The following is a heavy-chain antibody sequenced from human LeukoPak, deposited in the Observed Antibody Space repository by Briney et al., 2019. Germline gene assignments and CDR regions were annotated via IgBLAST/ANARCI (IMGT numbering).Heavy chain of an antibody. V-gene: IGHV3-30*18. J-gene: IGHJ4*02. Sequence: GGSLTLSCAASGFTFSSSVMHWVRQAPGKRLEWVALISSDGSNKYYADSVRGRFTISRDNSNHTLYLQMNSLRAEDTAVYYCAKDLSYGYSFEYWGQGTLVTVSS. D-gene: IGHD5-18*01. CDR2: ISSDGSNK. CDR3: AKDLSYGYSFEY. CDR1: GFTFSSSV.